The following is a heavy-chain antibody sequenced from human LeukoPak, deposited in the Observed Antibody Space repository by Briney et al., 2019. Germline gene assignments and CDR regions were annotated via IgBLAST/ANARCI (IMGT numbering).Heavy chain of an antibody. CDR1: GYTFTSYD. D-gene: IGHD2-2*01. CDR2: MNPNSGNT. Sequence: ASVKVSCKASGYTFTSYDINWVRQATGQGLEWMGWMNPNSGNTGYAQKFQGRVTMTRNTSISTAYMELSSLRSEDTAVYYCARVGLRYCSGTSCRDFDYWGQGTLVTVSS. CDR3: ARVGLRYCSGTSCRDFDY. V-gene: IGHV1-8*01. J-gene: IGHJ4*02.